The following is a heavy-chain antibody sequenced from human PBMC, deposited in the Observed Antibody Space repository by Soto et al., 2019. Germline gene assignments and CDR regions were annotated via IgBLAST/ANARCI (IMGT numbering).Heavy chain of an antibody. V-gene: IGHV4-59*01. D-gene: IGHD2-2*01. CDR1: GGSIISYY. CDR2: IHYSGGT. CDR3: ARARYQLLHPYYYGMDV. Sequence: SETLSLTCTVSGGSIISYYWSWILQSPGKGLEWIGYIHYSGGTKSNPSLKSRVTISVDTSRNQVSLKLSSVTAADSAVYFCARARYQLLHPYYYGMDVWGQGTTVTVSS. J-gene: IGHJ6*02.